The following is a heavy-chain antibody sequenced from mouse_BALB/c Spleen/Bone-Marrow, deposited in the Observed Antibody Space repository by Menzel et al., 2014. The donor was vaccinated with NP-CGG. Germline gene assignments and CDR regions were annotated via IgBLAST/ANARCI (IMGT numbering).Heavy chain of an antibody. CDR2: ILTGSGST. D-gene: IGHD1-1*01. CDR3: ARWGYGSSYVGYFDV. Sequence: VKLMESGAELMKPGASVKISCKATGYTFSRYWIEWVKQRPGHGLEWIGEILTGSGSTNYNEKFKGKATFTADTSSNTAYMQLSSLTSEDSAVYYCARWGYGSSYVGYFDVWGAGTTVTVSS. CDR1: GYTFSRYW. V-gene: IGHV1-9*01. J-gene: IGHJ1*01.